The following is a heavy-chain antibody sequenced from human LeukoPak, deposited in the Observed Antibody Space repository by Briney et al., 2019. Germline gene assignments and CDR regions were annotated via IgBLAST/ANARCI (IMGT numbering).Heavy chain of an antibody. V-gene: IGHV3-48*03. CDR1: GFTFRNEE. D-gene: IGHD1-26*01. Sequence: GSLRLSCVVSGFTFRNEEMNWVRQVPGKGLEWVAYIGNTGSPINYGESVKGRFTISRDNAKNSLYLQMNSLRGDDTGIYYCARGGNYAPFDYWGQGALVAVSS. CDR2: IGNTGSPI. CDR3: ARGGNYAPFDY. J-gene: IGHJ4*02.